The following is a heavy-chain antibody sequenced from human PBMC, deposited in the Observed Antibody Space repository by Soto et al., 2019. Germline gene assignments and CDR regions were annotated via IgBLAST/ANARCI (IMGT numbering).Heavy chain of an antibody. V-gene: IGHV3-30*18. CDR1: GFTFSSYG. CDR3: AKDLEFRRSGGPNWFDP. CDR2: ISYDGSNK. Sequence: PGGSLRLSCAASGFTFSSYGMHWVRQAPGKGLEWVAVISYDGSNKYYADSVKGRFTISRDNSKNTLYLQMNSLRAEDTAVHYCAKDLEFRRSGGPNWFDPWGQGTLVTVSS. D-gene: IGHD2-15*01. J-gene: IGHJ5*02.